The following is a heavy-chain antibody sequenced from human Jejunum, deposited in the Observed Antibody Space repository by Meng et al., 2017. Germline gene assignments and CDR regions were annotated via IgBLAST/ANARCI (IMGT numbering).Heavy chain of an antibody. CDR3: ARAIRERYFDS. CDR2: VWPSGAT. Sequence: QVQPRESGPGLGKPSGTLSLTCTVSGVSTTAPFYWTWIRQAPGKGLEWIGEVWPSGATYYNPSLSSRITISIDTSNNQFSLEVAFLTAADTAVYYCARAIRERYFDSWGQGTLVTVSS. CDR1: GVSTTAPFY. D-gene: IGHD1-14*01. V-gene: IGHV4-4*02. J-gene: IGHJ4*02.